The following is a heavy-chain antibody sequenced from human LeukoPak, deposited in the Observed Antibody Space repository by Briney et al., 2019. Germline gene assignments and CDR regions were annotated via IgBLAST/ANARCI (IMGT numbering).Heavy chain of an antibody. D-gene: IGHD3-22*01. CDR1: GFTFSSYS. CDR2: ISSSSSYI. CDR3: ARGPRYYDSSGPGRYFDY. Sequence: GGSLRLSCAASGFTFSSYSMNWVRQAPGKGLEWVSYISSSSSYIYYADSVKGRFTISRDNAKNSLYLQMNSLRAEDTAVYYCARGPRYYDSSGPGRYFDYWGQGTLVTVSS. J-gene: IGHJ4*02. V-gene: IGHV3-21*05.